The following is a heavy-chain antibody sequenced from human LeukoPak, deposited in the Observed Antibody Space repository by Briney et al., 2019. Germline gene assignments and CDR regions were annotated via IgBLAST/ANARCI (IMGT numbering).Heavy chain of an antibody. CDR1: GFTFSSYS. D-gene: IGHD3-22*01. Sequence: GGSLRLSCAASGFTFSSYSMNWVRQAPGKGLEWVSSISSNSIYVFYADSMKGRFTISRDNAKNSLSLQMNSLRAEDTAVYYCARVRADSSGHDIDYWGQGTLVTVSS. V-gene: IGHV3-21*01. CDR3: ARVRADSSGHDIDY. CDR2: ISSNSIYV. J-gene: IGHJ4*02.